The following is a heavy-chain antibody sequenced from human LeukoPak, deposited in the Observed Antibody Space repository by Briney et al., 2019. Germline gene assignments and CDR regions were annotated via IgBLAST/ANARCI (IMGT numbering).Heavy chain of an antibody. V-gene: IGHV3-7*01. Sequence: PGGSLRLSCATSGFTFTSYWMTWVRQAPGKGLEWVANINEDGGGRYYVDSVKGRFTISRDNAKNSLFLQMNSLRAEDTAVYYCARTKTVVTPRGPFDYWGQGTLVTVSS. CDR3: ARTKTVVTPRGPFDY. J-gene: IGHJ4*02. D-gene: IGHD4-23*01. CDR1: GFTFTSYW. CDR2: INEDGGGR.